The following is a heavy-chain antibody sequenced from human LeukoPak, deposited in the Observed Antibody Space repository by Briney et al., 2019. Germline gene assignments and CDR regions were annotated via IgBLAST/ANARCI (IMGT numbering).Heavy chain of an antibody. V-gene: IGHV4-39*07. CDR1: GGSISTSSYY. CDR3: ARVTRGPDGHDWFDP. D-gene: IGHD1-14*01. J-gene: IGHJ5*02. Sequence: PSETLSLTCTVSGGSISTSSYYWGWIRQPPGKGLECIGNIYYSGSTYYNPSLKSRVTISVDTSKNQFSLNVRSVTAADTAVYYCARVTRGPDGHDWFDPWGQGILVTVSS. CDR2: IYYSGST.